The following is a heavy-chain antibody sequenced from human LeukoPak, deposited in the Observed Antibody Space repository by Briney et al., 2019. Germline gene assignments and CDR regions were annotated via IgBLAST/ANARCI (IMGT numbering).Heavy chain of an antibody. CDR3: AKEFDRLVSGSRFDP. CDR1: GLTASSNY. J-gene: IGHJ5*02. CDR2: IYSGRST. D-gene: IGHD6-19*01. Sequence: GGSLKLSCAASGLTASSNYMSWVRQAPGKGLEWVSVIYSGRSTYYADSVKGRFTISRDNSKNTLYLQMNSLRAEDTAVYYCAKEFDRLVSGSRFDPWGQGTLVTVSS. V-gene: IGHV3-53*01.